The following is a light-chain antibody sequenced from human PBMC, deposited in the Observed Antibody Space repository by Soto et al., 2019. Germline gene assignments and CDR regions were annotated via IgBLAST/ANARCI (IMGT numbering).Light chain of an antibody. CDR1: QSISSW. CDR2: DAS. J-gene: IGKJ1*01. Sequence: DIERSPSRSTQSSSVRDRVTITCRASQSISSWLAWYQQKPGKAPKLLIYDASSLESGVPSRFSGSGSGTEFTLTISSLQPDDFATYYRQQYNSYSWTFGQGPKVDIK. V-gene: IGKV1-5*01. CDR3: QQYNSYSWT.